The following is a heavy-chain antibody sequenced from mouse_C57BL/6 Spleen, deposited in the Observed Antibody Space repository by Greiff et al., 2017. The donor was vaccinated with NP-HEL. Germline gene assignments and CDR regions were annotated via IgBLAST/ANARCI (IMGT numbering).Heavy chain of an antibody. V-gene: IGHV1-72*01. CDR3: APSYYYGSSLHFDY. Sequence: QVQLQQPGAGLVKPGASVKLSCKASGYTFTSYWMHWVKQRPGRGLEWIGRIDPNSGGTKYNEKFKSKATLTVDKPSSTAYMQLSSLTSEDSAVYYCAPSYYYGSSLHFDYWGQGTTLTVSS. CDR1: GYTFTSYW. CDR2: IDPNSGGT. D-gene: IGHD1-1*01. J-gene: IGHJ2*01.